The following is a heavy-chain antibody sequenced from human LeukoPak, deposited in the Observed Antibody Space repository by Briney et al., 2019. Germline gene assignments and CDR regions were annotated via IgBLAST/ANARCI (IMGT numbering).Heavy chain of an antibody. D-gene: IGHD6-6*01. CDR1: GGSISSYY. Sequence: SETLSLTCTVSGGSISSYYWSWIRQPPGKGLEWIGYIYYSGSTNYNPSLKSRVTISVDTSKNQFSLKLSSVTAADTVVYYCARMTARLYRGFDYWGQGTLVTVSS. CDR2: IYYSGST. V-gene: IGHV4-59*01. J-gene: IGHJ4*02. CDR3: ARMTARLYRGFDY.